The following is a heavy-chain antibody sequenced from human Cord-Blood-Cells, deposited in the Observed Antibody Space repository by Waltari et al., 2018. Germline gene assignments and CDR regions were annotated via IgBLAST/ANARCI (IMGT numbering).Heavy chain of an antibody. CDR3: AVPWELNWFDP. Sequence: QVQLQHRGAGLLKPSETLSLTSAALAGSFSGYYWSCVRQPPGKGLEWIGEINHSGSTHYNPSLKSRVTISVDTPKNQFSLKLSSVTAADTAVYYCAVPWELNWFDPWGQGTMVTVSS. CDR1: AGSFSGYY. CDR2: INHSGST. J-gene: IGHJ5*02. D-gene: IGHD1-26*01. V-gene: IGHV4-34*01.